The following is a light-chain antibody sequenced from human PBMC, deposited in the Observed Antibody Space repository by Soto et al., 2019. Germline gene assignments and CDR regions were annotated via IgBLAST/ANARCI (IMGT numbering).Light chain of an antibody. V-gene: IGKV1-16*02. CDR2: AAS. CDR1: QGINDF. CDR3: KNYHISLVL. Sequence: DIQMTQSPSSLSASVGDTVTITCRASQGINDFLAWFQQKPGKAPKPLISAASSLQSGVPSKFSGSGSDRVFPLTSSSRQLKDLATYYCKNYHISLVLFAAGTKWRSN. J-gene: IGKJ4*01.